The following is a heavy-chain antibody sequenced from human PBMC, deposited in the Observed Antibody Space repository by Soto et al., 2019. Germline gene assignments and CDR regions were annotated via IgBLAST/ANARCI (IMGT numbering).Heavy chain of an antibody. CDR1: GGSISSGGYS. J-gene: IGHJ4*02. CDR2: IYYSGST. Sequence: PSETLSLTCAVSGGSISSGGYSWSWIRQPPGKGLEWIGYIYYSGSTNYNPSLKSRVTISVDTSKNQFSLKLSSVTAADTAVYYCARVSEKRETRFDYWGQGTLVTVSS. V-gene: IGHV4-61*08. CDR3: ARVSEKRETRFDY.